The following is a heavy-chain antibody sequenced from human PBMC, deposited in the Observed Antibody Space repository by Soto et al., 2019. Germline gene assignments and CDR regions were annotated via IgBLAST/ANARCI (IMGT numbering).Heavy chain of an antibody. J-gene: IGHJ4*02. Sequence: QVQLVQSGAEVKKPGSSVKVSCKASGGTFSTYAFSWVRQAPGQGLEWMGGTIPMFGTANYAQRFQGRVTITADKCTSTGYTELSCLRSEFTAVYDCARGIRDSSGWDFDYWGQGTLVIVSS. CDR3: ARGIRDSSGWDFDY. CDR1: GGTFSTYA. CDR2: TIPMFGTA. V-gene: IGHV1-69*06. D-gene: IGHD6-19*01.